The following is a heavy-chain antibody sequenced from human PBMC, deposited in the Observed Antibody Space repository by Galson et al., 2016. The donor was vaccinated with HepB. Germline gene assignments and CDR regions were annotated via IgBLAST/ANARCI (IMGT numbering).Heavy chain of an antibody. CDR2: MNPSSANT. V-gene: IGHV1-8*01. Sequence: SVKVSCKASGYTFTNYDITWVRQAPGQGLEWMGWMNPSSANTGYAQKFRGRATMTRDTSISTAFMELSSLTSEDTAIYYCARGIRNLLYSDYWAQGTLVTVSS. CDR3: ARGIRNLLYSDY. J-gene: IGHJ4*02. D-gene: IGHD1-14*01. CDR1: GYTFTNYD.